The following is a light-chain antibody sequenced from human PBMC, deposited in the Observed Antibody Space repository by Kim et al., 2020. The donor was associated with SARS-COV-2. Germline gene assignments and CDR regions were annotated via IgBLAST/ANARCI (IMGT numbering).Light chain of an antibody. CDR3: SSFSTSGARI. CDR2: AVT. J-gene: IGLJ1*01. CDR1: SDDIGGYWF. V-gene: IGLV2-14*03. Sequence: QSSTVYCTGTSDDIGGYWFVPWYQQHPGKVTKLLIYAVTHRASGISDRFSASKSANTASLTISVLQPEDEADYYCSSFSTSGARIFGTGTRVTVL.